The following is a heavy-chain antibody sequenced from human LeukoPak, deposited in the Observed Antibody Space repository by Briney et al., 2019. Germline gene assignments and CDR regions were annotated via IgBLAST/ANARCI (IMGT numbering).Heavy chain of an antibody. Sequence: GESLKISCKGSGYSFTSYWIGWARQMPGKGLEWMGIIYPGDSDTRYSPSFQGQVTISADKSISTAYLQWSSLKASDTAMYYCARTRITMVRGVITPFDYWGQGTLVTVSS. CDR3: ARTRITMVRGVITPFDY. CDR2: IYPGDSDT. V-gene: IGHV5-51*01. CDR1: GYSFTSYW. D-gene: IGHD3-10*01. J-gene: IGHJ4*02.